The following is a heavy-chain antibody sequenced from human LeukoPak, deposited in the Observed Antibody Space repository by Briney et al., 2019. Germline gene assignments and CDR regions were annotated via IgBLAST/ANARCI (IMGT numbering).Heavy chain of an antibody. Sequence: SETLSLTCTVSGGSISSSSYYWGWIRQPPGKGLEWIGSIYYSGSTYYNPSLKSRATISVDTSKNQFSLKLSSVTAADTAVYYCARGAAPFFDYWGQGTLVTVSS. CDR1: GGSISSSSYY. CDR3: ARGAAPFFDY. J-gene: IGHJ4*02. D-gene: IGHD2-15*01. CDR2: IYYSGST. V-gene: IGHV4-39*07.